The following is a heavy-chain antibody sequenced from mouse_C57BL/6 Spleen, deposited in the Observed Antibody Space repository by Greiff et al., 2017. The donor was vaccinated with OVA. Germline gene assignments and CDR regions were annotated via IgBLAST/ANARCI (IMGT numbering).Heavy chain of an antibody. D-gene: IGHD1-1*01. CDR3: ARRNYYGSSFYAMDY. J-gene: IGHJ4*01. CDR2: IDPSDSST. CDR1: GYTFTSYW. V-gene: IGHV1-50*01. Sequence: QVQLKQPGAELVKPGASVKLSCKASGYTFTSYWMQWVKQRPGQGLEWIGEIDPSDSSTNYNQKFKGTATLTVDTSSSTAYMPLSSLTSEDSAVYYCARRNYYGSSFYAMDYRGQGTSVTVSS.